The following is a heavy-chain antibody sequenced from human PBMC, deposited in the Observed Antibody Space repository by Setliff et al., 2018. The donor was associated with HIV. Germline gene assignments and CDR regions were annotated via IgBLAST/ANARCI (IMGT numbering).Heavy chain of an antibody. V-gene: IGHV3-11*04. D-gene: IGHD3-9*01. CDR1: GFTFSDYY. CDR2: ISSSGSTI. J-gene: IGHJ5*02. CDR3: ARDNGRYFDRGWFDP. Sequence: PGGSLRLSCAASGFTFSDYYMSWIRQAPGKGLEWVSYISSSGSTIYYADSVKGRFTISRDNAENSLYLQMNSLRDEDTAVYYCARDNGRYFDRGWFDPWGQGALVTVSS.